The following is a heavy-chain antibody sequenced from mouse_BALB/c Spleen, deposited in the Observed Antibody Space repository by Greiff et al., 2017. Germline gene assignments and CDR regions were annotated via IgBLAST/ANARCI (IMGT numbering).Heavy chain of an antibody. CDR3: ARKGNGYYGGFYAMDY. Sequence: QVQLKESGPGLVQPSQSLSITCTVSGFSLTSYGVHWVRQSPGKGLAWLGVIWSGGSTGYNAAFISRLSISKDNSKSQVFFKMNSLQADDTAIYYCARKGNGYYGGFYAMDYWGQGTSVTVSS. D-gene: IGHD2-3*01. CDR2: IWSGGST. CDR1: GFSLTSYG. V-gene: IGHV2-4-1*01. J-gene: IGHJ4*01.